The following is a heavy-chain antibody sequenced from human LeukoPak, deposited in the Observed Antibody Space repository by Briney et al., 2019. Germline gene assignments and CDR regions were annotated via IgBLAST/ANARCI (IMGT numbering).Heavy chain of an antibody. D-gene: IGHD3-10*01. J-gene: IGHJ4*02. CDR1: GFTFSTYS. V-gene: IGHV3-21*01. CDR2: ISGSSTYI. CDR3: ASVMWRDFGVDY. Sequence: GGSLRLSCAASGFTFSTYSMIWVRQAPGKGLEWVSSISGSSTYIYYADSVKGRFTISRDNAKNSLYLQMNSLRAEDTAVYYCASVMWRDFGVDYWGQGRLVIVSS.